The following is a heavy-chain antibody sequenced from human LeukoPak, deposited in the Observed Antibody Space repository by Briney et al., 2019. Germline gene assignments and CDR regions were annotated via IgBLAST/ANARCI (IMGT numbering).Heavy chain of an antibody. Sequence: PGRSLRLSCASSGFTFSSYGMHWVSQAPGKGLEGVAVISYDGSNKYYADSVKGRFTIPRDNSKNTLYLQMNSLRAEDTAVYYCAKEGYYYDSSGYNYYYGMDVWGQGTTVTVSS. V-gene: IGHV3-30*18. CDR2: ISYDGSNK. D-gene: IGHD3-22*01. CDR3: AKEGYYYDSSGYNYYYGMDV. J-gene: IGHJ6*02. CDR1: GFTFSSYG.